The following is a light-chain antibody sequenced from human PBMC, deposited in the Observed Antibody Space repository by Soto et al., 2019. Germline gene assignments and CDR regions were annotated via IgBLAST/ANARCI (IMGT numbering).Light chain of an antibody. CDR1: SSDVGGYNY. Sequence: QSALTQPASVSGSPGQSITISCTGTSSDVGGYNYVSWYQQHPGKAPKLMIYDVSKRPSGVSNRFSGSKSANTASLTISGLQAEDEADYYCSSYTTISTYVFGTGTKLTVL. V-gene: IGLV2-14*03. CDR3: SSYTTISTYV. J-gene: IGLJ1*01. CDR2: DVS.